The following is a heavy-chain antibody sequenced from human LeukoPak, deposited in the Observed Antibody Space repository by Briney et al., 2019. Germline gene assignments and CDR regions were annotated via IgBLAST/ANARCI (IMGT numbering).Heavy chain of an antibody. Sequence: GGSLTLSCAASGFTFSSYTMNWVRQAPGKGLEWVSSISSSSSYIYYADSVKGRFTISRDNAKNSLYLQMNSLRAEDTAVYYCARDYNWNYFDYWGQGTLVTVSS. CDR2: ISSSSSYI. CDR1: GFTFSSYT. J-gene: IGHJ4*02. CDR3: ARDYNWNYFDY. V-gene: IGHV3-21*01. D-gene: IGHD1-20*01.